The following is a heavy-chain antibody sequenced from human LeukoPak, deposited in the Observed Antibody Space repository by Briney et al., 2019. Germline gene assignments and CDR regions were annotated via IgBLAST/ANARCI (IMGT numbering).Heavy chain of an antibody. J-gene: IGHJ4*02. CDR2: IYYSGST. CDR3: ARVFSDSSSWYVVY. D-gene: IGHD6-13*01. V-gene: IGHV4-59*01. CDR1: GGSISSYY. Sequence: SETLSLTCTVSGGSISSYYWSWVRQPPGKGLEWIGYIYYSGSTNYNPSLKSRVTISVDTSKNQFSLKLSSVTAAATAVYYCARVFSDSSSWYVVYWGQGTLVTVSS.